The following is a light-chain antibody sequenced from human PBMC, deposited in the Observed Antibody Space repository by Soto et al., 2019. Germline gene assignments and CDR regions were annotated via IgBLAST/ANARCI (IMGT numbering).Light chain of an antibody. V-gene: IGKV3-15*01. CDR1: HSVSSN. Sequence: EIVMTQSPATLPVSPGERATLSCRASHSVSSNLAWYQQRPGQAPRLLIYGAPTRATTIPGRFSGSGSGTEFTLTISSLQSEDFAVYYCQQYNNWPKTFGQGTKVDIK. CDR2: GAP. J-gene: IGKJ1*01. CDR3: QQYNNWPKT.